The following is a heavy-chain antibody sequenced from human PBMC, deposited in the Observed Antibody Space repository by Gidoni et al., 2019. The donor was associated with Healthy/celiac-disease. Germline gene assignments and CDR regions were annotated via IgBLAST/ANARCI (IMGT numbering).Heavy chain of an antibody. D-gene: IGHD3-16*01. Sequence: QVQLQESGPGLVKPSATLSLTCTVSGGSISSYYWSWIRQPPGKGLEWIGYIYYSGSTNYNPSLKSRVTISVDTSKNQFSLKLSSVTAADTAVYYCARVGEWGTWHYWGQGTLVTVSS. CDR2: IYYSGST. J-gene: IGHJ4*02. CDR3: ARVGEWGTWHY. CDR1: GGSISSYY. V-gene: IGHV4-59*01.